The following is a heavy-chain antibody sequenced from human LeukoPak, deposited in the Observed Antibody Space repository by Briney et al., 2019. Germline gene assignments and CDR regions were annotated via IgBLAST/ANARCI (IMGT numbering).Heavy chain of an antibody. CDR2: ISSSSSYI. CDR3: ARCRGSYCSGGTCYDYYFDY. V-gene: IGHV3-21*04. D-gene: IGHD2-15*01. CDR1: GFTFSSYS. J-gene: IGHJ4*02. Sequence: GGSLRLSCAASGFTFSSYSMNWVRQAPGKGLEWVSSISSSSSYIYYADSVKGRFTISRDNAKNSLYLQMNSLRAEDTAVYYCARCRGSYCSGGTCYDYYFDYWGQGTLVTVSS.